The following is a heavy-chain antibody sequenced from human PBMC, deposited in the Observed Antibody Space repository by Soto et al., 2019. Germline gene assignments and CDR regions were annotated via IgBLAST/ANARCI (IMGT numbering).Heavy chain of an antibody. CDR2: IYPSGST. V-gene: IGHV4-30-4*01. CDR3: VALRGVRGVLGVLDC. CDR1: AHSISMSTYC. J-gene: IGHJ4*02. Sequence: PQSRSPTWLLAAHSISMSTYCWGRTRQTPGQGLEWIGHIYPSGSTYYNPSLKSRGSISMDKSENQFSLKLSSVTAADTAVYWCVALRGVRGVLGVLDCWSQGTLVTVSS. D-gene: IGHD3-16*02.